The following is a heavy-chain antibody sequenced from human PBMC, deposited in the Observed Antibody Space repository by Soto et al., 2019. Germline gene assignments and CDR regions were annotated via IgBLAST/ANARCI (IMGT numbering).Heavy chain of an antibody. Sequence: EVQLVQSGAEVKKPGESLKISCKGSGYTFSSYWLAWVRQTPGKGLEWMGVIYPADSDTRYSPSFQGQVTISADKSINTAYLQWSSLKASDSAMYFCARQKKLRGDCSDGNCYISWFDPWGQGTLVTVSS. D-gene: IGHD2-15*01. V-gene: IGHV5-51*01. CDR1: GYTFSSYW. J-gene: IGHJ5*02. CDR3: ARQKKLRGDCSDGNCYISWFDP. CDR2: IYPADSDT.